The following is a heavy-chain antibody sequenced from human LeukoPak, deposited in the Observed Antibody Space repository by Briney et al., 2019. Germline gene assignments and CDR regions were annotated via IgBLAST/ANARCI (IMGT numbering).Heavy chain of an antibody. J-gene: IGHJ5*02. Sequence: ASVKVSCKASGYTFTSYYMHWVRQAPVQGLEWMGIINPSGGSTSYAQKFQGRVTMTRDTSTSTVYMELSSLRSEDTAVYYCAREYYYDSSGYYYGTRFDPWGQGTLVTVSS. CDR2: INPSGGST. CDR1: GYTFTSYY. CDR3: AREYYYDSSGYYYGTRFDP. V-gene: IGHV1-46*01. D-gene: IGHD3-22*01.